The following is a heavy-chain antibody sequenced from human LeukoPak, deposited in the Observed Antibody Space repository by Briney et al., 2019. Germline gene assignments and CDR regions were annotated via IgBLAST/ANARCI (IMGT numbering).Heavy chain of an antibody. CDR3: KGSSWYNYYYMDV. D-gene: IGHD6-13*01. CDR2: ISSSSSTI. J-gene: IGHJ6*03. Sequence: GGYLRLSCAASGFTFSNYTMNWVRPAPGKGLEWVSYISSSSSTIYYADSMKGRFTISRDNAKNSLYLQMNSLRDEDTAVYYCKGSSWYNYYYMDVWGKGTTVTVSS. CDR1: GFTFSNYT. V-gene: IGHV3-48*02.